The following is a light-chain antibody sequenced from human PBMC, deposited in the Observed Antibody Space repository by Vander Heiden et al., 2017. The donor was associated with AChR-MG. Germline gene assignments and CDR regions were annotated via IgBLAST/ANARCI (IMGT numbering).Light chain of an antibody. CDR2: AAS. J-gene: IGKJ4*01. Sequence: DIQMTQSPTSLSASVGDRVTITCRGSQSISSYLNWYQQKPGKAPKLLIYAASSLQSGVPSRFSCSGSGTDFTLTISSLQPEDFATYYCQQSYSRLTFGGGTKVEIK. V-gene: IGKV1-39*01. CDR1: QSISSY. CDR3: QQSYSRLT.